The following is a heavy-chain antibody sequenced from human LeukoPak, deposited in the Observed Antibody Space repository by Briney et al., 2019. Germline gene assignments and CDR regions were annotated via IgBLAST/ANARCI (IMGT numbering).Heavy chain of an antibody. D-gene: IGHD2-15*01. CDR2: ISSNGGST. J-gene: IGHJ4*02. CDR1: GFTFSRYA. CDR3: ARGRYCSGGSCLLDY. V-gene: IGHV3-64*01. Sequence: PGGSLRLSCAASGFTFSRYAMHWVRQAPGKGLEYVSAISSNGGSTYYANSVKGRFTISRDNSKNTLYLQMGSLRAEDMAVNYCARGRYCSGGSCLLDYSRQGTLVTVSS.